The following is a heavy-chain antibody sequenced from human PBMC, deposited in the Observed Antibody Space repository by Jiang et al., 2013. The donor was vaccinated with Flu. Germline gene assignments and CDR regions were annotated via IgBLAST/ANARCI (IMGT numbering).Heavy chain of an antibody. J-gene: IGHJ4*02. Sequence: EVKKPGESLKISCKTSGYSFTSYWIGWVRQMPGKGLEWMGIIYPGDSDTRYSPSFQGQVTISADKSISTAYLQWSSLKASDTAMYYCARRPYCSSTSCYYYFDSWGQGTLVTVSS. CDR2: IYPGDSDT. CDR1: GYSFTSYW. CDR3: ARRPYCSSTSCYYYFDS. V-gene: IGHV5-51*01. D-gene: IGHD2-2*01.